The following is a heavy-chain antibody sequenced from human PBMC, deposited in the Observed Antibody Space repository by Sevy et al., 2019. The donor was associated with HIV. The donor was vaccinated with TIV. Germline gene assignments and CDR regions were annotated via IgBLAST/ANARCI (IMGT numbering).Heavy chain of an antibody. Sequence: GGSLRLSCAASGFTFSSYWMSWVRQAPGKGLEWVANIKQDGSEKYYVDSVKGRFTISRDNAKNSPFMQMNSLRAEDTAVYYCARDEVMITFGGIIGNPHAFDIWGQGTMVTVSS. V-gene: IGHV3-7*03. CDR1: GFTFSSYW. J-gene: IGHJ3*02. CDR3: ARDEVMITFGGIIGNPHAFDI. CDR2: IKQDGSEK. D-gene: IGHD3-16*02.